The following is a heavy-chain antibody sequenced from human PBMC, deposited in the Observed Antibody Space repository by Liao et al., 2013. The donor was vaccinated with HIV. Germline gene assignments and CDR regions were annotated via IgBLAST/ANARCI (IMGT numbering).Heavy chain of an antibody. J-gene: IGHJ6*03. CDR1: GSSISSDY. Sequence: QVQLQESGSGLVKPSETLSLTCTVSGSSISSDYWGWIRQPPGKGLEWIGHISHSGFSNNNPSLKSRVTISIDQSSNEFSLDLSSVTAADTAVYYCGRLGQPSGDVYTGGYYYMDVWGKGTTVTVSS. V-gene: IGHV4-59*01. CDR3: GRLGQPSGDVYTGGYYYMDV. CDR2: ISHSGFS. D-gene: IGHD3-10*01.